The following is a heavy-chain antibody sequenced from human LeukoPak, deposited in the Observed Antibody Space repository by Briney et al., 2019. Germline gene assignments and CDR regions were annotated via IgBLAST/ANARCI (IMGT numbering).Heavy chain of an antibody. CDR3: AKNSDSTGYSSSWSHLDY. CDR2: LKQDGTEK. V-gene: IGHV3-7*05. CDR1: GFTFSNYW. Sequence: GGSLRLSCVASGFTFSNYWMTWVRQAPGKGLEWVANLKQDGTEKYYVDSVKGRFTISRDNAKNSLYLQMNSLRAEDTAVYYCAKNSDSTGYSSSWSHLDYWGQGTLVTVSS. D-gene: IGHD6-13*01. J-gene: IGHJ4*02.